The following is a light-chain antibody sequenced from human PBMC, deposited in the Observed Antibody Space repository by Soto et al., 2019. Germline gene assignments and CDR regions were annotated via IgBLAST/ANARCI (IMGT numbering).Light chain of an antibody. Sequence: DIVLTQTPLSSPVALGQPASISCRSSQSLLHSDGNTYLSWLHQRPGQTPRLLIYKVSNRFSGVPDRFSGSGTGTDFTPKINCVDSEDVGVYYCMQATQQPLTFGVGTKE. CDR2: KVS. V-gene: IGKV2-24*01. CDR3: MQATQQPLT. J-gene: IGKJ4*02. CDR1: QSLLHSDGNTY.